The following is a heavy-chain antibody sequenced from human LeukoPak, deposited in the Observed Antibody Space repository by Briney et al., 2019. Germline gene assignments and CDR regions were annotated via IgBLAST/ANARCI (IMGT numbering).Heavy chain of an antibody. J-gene: IGHJ4*02. D-gene: IGHD1-26*01. CDR3: ARGDYSGTYFCDN. Sequence: GGSLRLACAASGFTVSTYGMHWVRQAPGKGLEWVAVVWYDGSNIHYVDSVKGRFTISRDNSKSTLYLQMNSLTAEDTAVYYCARGDYSGTYFCDNWGQGTLVTVSS. V-gene: IGHV3-33*01. CDR2: VWYDGSNI. CDR1: GFTVSTYG.